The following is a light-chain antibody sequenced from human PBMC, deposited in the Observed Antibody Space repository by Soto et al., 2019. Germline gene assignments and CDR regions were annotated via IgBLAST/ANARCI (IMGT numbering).Light chain of an antibody. CDR1: QAIRDD. CDR2: GAS. CDR3: QQSHSMTPT. J-gene: IGKJ5*01. V-gene: IGKV1-39*01. Sequence: IQMTQSPSSLSASVGDRVTITCRASQAIRDDLGWYQQRPGKAPKLLISGASSLQSGVPSSFSGSGSGTDFTLTISSLQPEDFATYYCQQSHSMTPTFGQGTRLEI.